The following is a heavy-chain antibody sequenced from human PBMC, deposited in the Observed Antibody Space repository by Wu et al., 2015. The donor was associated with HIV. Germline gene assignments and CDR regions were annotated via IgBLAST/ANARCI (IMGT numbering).Heavy chain of an antibody. V-gene: IGHV1-69*05. J-gene: IGHJ3*02. Sequence: QVQLVQSGAEVKKPGSSVKISCKASGKTYNAINWVRQAPGQGLEWMGGIIPLFGTSRYAQNFQGRVAITTDESTSTAYMGLRSLRSEDTAVYYCARGEVYYYDSSGGYAFDIWGQGTMVTVSS. D-gene: IGHD3-22*01. CDR1: GKTYNA. CDR3: ARGEVYYYDSSGGYAFDI. CDR2: IIPLFGTS.